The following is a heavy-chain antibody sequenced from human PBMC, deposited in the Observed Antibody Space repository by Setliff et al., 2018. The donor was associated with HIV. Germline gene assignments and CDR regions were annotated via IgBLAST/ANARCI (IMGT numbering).Heavy chain of an antibody. V-gene: IGHV4-4*02. D-gene: IGHD2-2*02. Sequence: SETLSLTCVVSGFSIKNDNWWNWVRQTPGKGPEWSGQIFHDGTVTYKPSPESRVTILMDILKNQISLNVTSVTAADTSTYYCAKTNIPMPRSGTRLESWGPGRLVTVSS. CDR2: IFHDGTV. CDR1: GFSIKNDNW. CDR3: AKTNIPMPRSGTRLES. J-gene: IGHJ4*02.